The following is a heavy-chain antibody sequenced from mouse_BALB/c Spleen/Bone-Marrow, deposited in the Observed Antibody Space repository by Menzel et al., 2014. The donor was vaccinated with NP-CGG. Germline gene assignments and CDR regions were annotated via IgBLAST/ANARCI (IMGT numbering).Heavy chain of an antibody. D-gene: IGHD1-1*01. J-gene: IGHJ4*01. Sequence: LEESGGSLKPSCAVSGFDFSRYWMSWVRQAPGKGLEWIGEINPESSTINYTPSLKDKFIISRDNAKNTLYLQMSKVRSEDTALYYCARLGYYGMMAFWGQGTSVTVSS. CDR1: GFDFSRYW. CDR3: ARLGYYGMMAF. V-gene: IGHV4-1*02. CDR2: INPESSTI.